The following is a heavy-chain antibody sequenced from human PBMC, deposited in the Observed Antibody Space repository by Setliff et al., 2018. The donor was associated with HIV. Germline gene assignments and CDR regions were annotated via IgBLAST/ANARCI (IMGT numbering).Heavy chain of an antibody. V-gene: IGHV3-43*01. D-gene: IGHD6-19*01. J-gene: IGHJ4*02. Sequence: PGGSLRLSCVASGFTFDDYAMHWVRQAQGKGLEWVSLINWYSSRAYYADSVRGRFTISRDNSKSSLYLQMNDLRTEDTALYYCAKDQRSVAGYYFDNWGQGTLVTVSS. CDR1: GFTFDDYA. CDR3: AKDQRSVAGYYFDN. CDR2: INWYSSRA.